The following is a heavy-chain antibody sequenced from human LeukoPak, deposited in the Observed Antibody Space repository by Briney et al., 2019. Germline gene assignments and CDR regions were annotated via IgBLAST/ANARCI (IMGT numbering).Heavy chain of an antibody. J-gene: IGHJ4*02. CDR3: ARDLQVTAITTADY. CDR1: GFTFSSYA. V-gene: IGHV3-30*04. Sequence: PGGSLRLSCAASGFTFSSYAMHWDRQAPGKGLEWVAVISYDGSKIYYTESVKGRFTISRDNSKNTLYLQMNNLRAEDTAVYYCARDLQVTAITTADYWGQGTLVTVSS. D-gene: IGHD2-21*02. CDR2: ISYDGSKI.